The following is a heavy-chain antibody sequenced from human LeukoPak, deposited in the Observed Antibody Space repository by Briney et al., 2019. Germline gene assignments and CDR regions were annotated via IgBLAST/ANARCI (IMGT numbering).Heavy chain of an antibody. Sequence: GGSLRLSCAPSGFTFSSYAMTWVRQAPGKGLEWLSVISGSGGSTYYADSVKGRFTISRDNSKNTLYLQMNSLRAEDTAVYYCARDLNDYGDYWGQGTLVTVSS. CDR3: ARDLNDYGDY. V-gene: IGHV3-23*01. CDR2: ISGSGGST. CDR1: GFTFSSYA. J-gene: IGHJ4*02.